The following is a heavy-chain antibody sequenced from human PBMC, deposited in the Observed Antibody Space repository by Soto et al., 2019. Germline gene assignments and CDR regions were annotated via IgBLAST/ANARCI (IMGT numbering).Heavy chain of an antibody. CDR3: ARGPGYGDYDRVGSDAFDI. CDR2: ISSSSSYI. V-gene: IGHV3-21*01. CDR1: GFTFSSYS. D-gene: IGHD4-17*01. Sequence: PGGSLRLSCAASGFTFSSYSMNWVRQAPGKGLEWVSSISSSSSYIYYADSVKGRFTISRDNAKNSLYLQMNSRRAEDTAVYYCARGPGYGDYDRVGSDAFDIWGQGTIVTVSS. J-gene: IGHJ3*02.